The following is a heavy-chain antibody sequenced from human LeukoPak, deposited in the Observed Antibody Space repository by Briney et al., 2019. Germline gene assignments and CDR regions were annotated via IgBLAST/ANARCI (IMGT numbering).Heavy chain of an antibody. CDR1: GFTFSSYW. D-gene: IGHD3-22*01. CDR2: IKQDGSEK. V-gene: IGHV3-7*03. Sequence: GGSLRLSCAASGFTFSSYWMSWVRQAPGKGLEWVANIKQDGSEKYYVDSVKGRFTISRDNSKNTLYLQMNSLRAEDTAVYYCAKDKGTMIVVVIMQANAFDIWGQGTMVTVSS. J-gene: IGHJ3*02. CDR3: AKDKGTMIVVVIMQANAFDI.